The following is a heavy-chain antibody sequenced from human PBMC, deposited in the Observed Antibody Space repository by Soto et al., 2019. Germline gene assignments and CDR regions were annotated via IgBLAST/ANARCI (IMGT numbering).Heavy chain of an antibody. D-gene: IGHD6-19*01. CDR2: ISYDGSNK. CDR1: GFTFSSYA. CDR3: ARGSKNAVAGIRFDP. V-gene: IGHV3-30-3*01. J-gene: IGHJ5*02. Sequence: QVQLVESGGGVVQPGRSLRLSCEASGFTFSSYAMHWVRQAPGKGLEWVAVISYDGSNKYYADSVKGRFTISRDNSKNTLYLQMNSLRAEDTAVYYCARGSKNAVAGIRFDPWGQGTLVTVSS.